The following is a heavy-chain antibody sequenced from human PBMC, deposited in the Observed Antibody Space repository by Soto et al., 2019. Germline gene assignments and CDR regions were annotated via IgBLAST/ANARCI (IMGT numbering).Heavy chain of an antibody. CDR3: ARAGYCSGGSCYPERYFDS. Sequence: QVQLQESGPGMVKPSQTLSLTCTVSGGSITGGGYYWSWIRQHPGKGLECIGYIHYSGNTNYNPSLRSRVSISADTSKNQFSLKLRSVTAADTAVYFCARAGYCSGGSCYPERYFDSWGQGTLVTVSS. CDR2: IHYSGNT. J-gene: IGHJ4*02. V-gene: IGHV4-31*03. CDR1: GGSITGGGYY. D-gene: IGHD2-15*01.